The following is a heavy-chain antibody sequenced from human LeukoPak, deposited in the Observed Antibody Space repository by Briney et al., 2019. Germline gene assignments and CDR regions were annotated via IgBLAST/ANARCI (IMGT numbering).Heavy chain of an antibody. CDR3: ARYYTRGGPFDY. Sequence: PGGSLRLSCAASGFTFNSYSMNWVRQAPGKGLEWVSYISSSSSIIYYADSVKGRFTISRDNAKNSLYPQMNSLRAEDTAVYYCARYYTRGGPFDYWGQGTLVTVSS. CDR1: GFTFNSYS. CDR2: ISSSSSII. V-gene: IGHV3-48*01. D-gene: IGHD3-10*01. J-gene: IGHJ4*02.